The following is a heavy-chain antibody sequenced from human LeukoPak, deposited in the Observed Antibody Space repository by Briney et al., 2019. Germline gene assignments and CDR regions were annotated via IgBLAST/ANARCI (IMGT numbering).Heavy chain of an antibody. J-gene: IGHJ5*02. CDR1: GGSISSSPYY. Sequence: SETLSLTCTVSGGSISSSPYYWGWIRQPPGKGLEWIRTIYYRGSTYSNPSLNSRVTISLDTSKNQFSLRLRSVTAADTALYYCARHYLSDGILSTFDPWGQGTLVTVSS. CDR2: IYYRGST. V-gene: IGHV4-39*01. CDR3: ARHYLSDGILSTFDP. D-gene: IGHD2-2*01.